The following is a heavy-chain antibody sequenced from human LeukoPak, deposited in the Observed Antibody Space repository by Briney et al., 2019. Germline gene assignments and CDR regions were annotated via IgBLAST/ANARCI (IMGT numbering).Heavy chain of an antibody. V-gene: IGHV3-7*01. D-gene: IGHD4-11*01. CDR2: IKQDGSEK. Sequence: GGSLRLSCAASGFTFSTYRMSWVRQAPGKGLEWVANIKQDGSEKHYVDSVKGRFTISRDNAKNSLYLQMSSLRAGDTAVYYCTRVEETATTAAIIRKYSYYYYYMDVWGKGNTVTVSS. CDR1: GFTFSTYR. J-gene: IGHJ6*03. CDR3: TRVEETATTAAIIRKYSYYYYYMDV.